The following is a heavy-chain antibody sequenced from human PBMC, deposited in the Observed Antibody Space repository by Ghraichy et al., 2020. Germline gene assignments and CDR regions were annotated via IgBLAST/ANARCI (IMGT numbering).Heavy chain of an antibody. J-gene: IGHJ5*01. CDR3: ARGWDGYNFYNWFDS. CDR1: GYSFSSYD. Sequence: ASVKVSCKASGYSFSSYDINWVRQATGQGLEWMGWMNPNSGSTDYAQKFQGRVTMTRNPSISTVYMELSNLRSEDTAVYYCARGWDGYNFYNWFDSWGQGTLVTVSS. V-gene: IGHV1-8*01. D-gene: IGHD5-24*01. CDR2: MNPNSGST.